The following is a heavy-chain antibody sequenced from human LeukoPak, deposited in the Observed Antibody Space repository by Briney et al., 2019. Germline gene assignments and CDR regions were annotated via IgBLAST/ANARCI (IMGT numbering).Heavy chain of an antibody. J-gene: IGHJ4*02. D-gene: IGHD7-27*01. CDR2: ISGSGGST. Sequence: GGSLRLSCAASGFTFSNYAMNWVRQAPGKGLEWVSAISGSGGSTYYADSVKGRFTISRDNSKNTLYLQMSSLRAEDTAVYYCATFNWGRDSWGQGTLVTVSS. CDR1: GFTFSNYA. V-gene: IGHV3-23*01. CDR3: ATFNWGRDS.